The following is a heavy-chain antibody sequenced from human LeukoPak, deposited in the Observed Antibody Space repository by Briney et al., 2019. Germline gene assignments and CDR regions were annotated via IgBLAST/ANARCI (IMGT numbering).Heavy chain of an antibody. V-gene: IGHV3-74*01. CDR3: ARDLGIAHTFDY. J-gene: IGHJ4*02. Sequence: GGSLRLSCAASGFTFSSYWIHWVRQAPGKGLVWVSRINSDASSTSYADSVKGRFTISRDNAKNSLYLQMNSLRAEDTAVFYCARDLGIAHTFDYWGQGTLVTVSS. CDR1: GFTFSSYW. D-gene: IGHD2/OR15-2a*01. CDR2: INSDASST.